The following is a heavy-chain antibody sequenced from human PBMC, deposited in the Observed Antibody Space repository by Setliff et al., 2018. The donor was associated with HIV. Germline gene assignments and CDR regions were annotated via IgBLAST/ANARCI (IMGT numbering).Heavy chain of an antibody. CDR3: ARDRIPKRGYTYREPDFDS. D-gene: IGHD3-16*02. Sequence: ASVKISCKASGYTFTSHTIHWVRQAPGQGLEWMGWINTGNGNTKYSQKFQDRVTITRDTSASTGYMEVNSLRPEDTAVYYCARDRIPKRGYTYREPDFDSWGQGTLVTVSS. V-gene: IGHV1-3*04. CDR1: GYTFTSHT. J-gene: IGHJ4*02. CDR2: INTGNGNT.